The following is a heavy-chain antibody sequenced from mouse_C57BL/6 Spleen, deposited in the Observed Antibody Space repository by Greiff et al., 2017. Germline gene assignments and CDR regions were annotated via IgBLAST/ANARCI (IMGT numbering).Heavy chain of an antibody. CDR2: INPNYGTT. V-gene: IGHV1-39*01. J-gene: IGHJ3*01. CDR3: ASSGGDYDRLFAY. CDR1: GYSFTDYN. Sequence: EVQLQQSGPELVKPGASVKISCKASGYSFTDYNMNWVKQSNGKSLEWIGVINPNYGTTRYNQKFKGKATLTVAQSSSTTYMQLHSLTSEDSAVYYGASSGGDYDRLFAYWGQGTLVTVSA. D-gene: IGHD2-4*01.